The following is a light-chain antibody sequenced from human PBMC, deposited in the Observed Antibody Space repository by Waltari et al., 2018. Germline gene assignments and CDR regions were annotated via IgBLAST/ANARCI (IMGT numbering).Light chain of an antibody. V-gene: IGLV2-14*03. Sequence: QSALTQPASVSGSPGQSITISCTGTSSDVGGYNYVSWYQQHPGKAPKIMIFDVNNRPSGVSNRFSGSKSGNTASLTISGLQAEDEADYYCSAYISSSTLELFGGGTRLTVL. CDR2: DVN. CDR1: SSDVGGYNY. J-gene: IGLJ2*01. CDR3: SAYISSSTLEL.